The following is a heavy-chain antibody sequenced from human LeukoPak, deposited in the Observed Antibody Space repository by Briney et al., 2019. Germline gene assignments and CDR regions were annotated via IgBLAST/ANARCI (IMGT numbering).Heavy chain of an antibody. CDR1: GASISSYC. Sequence: SETLSLTCTVAGASISSYCWSWIRQPPGKGLEWIGHIYYSGSTNYNPSLKSRVTISVDTSKNQFSLKLSSVTAADTAVYYCAATLGVYSYFDYWGQGTLVTVSS. CDR2: IYYSGST. V-gene: IGHV4-59*08. J-gene: IGHJ4*02. D-gene: IGHD4-11*01. CDR3: AATLGVYSYFDY.